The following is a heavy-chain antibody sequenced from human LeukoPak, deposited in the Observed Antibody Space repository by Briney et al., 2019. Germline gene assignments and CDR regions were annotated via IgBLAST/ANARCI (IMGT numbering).Heavy chain of an antibody. Sequence: PSETLSLTCAVSGYSISSGYYWGWIRQPPGKGLEWIGSIYHSGSTCYNPSLKSRVTISVDTSKNQFSLKLSSVTAADTAVYYCARHSQEVDPVDYWGQGTLVTVSS. CDR3: ARHSQEVDPVDY. V-gene: IGHV4-38-2*01. J-gene: IGHJ4*02. CDR1: GYSISSGYY. D-gene: IGHD5-18*01. CDR2: IYHSGST.